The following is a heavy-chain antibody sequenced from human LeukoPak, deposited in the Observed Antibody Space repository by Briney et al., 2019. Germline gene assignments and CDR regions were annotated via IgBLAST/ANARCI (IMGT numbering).Heavy chain of an antibody. D-gene: IGHD6-6*01. Sequence: GGSLRLCCAASGFTFSSYTMHWVRQAPGKGLEWVAVISYDGSNKYYADSVKGQFTISRDNSKNTLYLQMNSLRAEDTAVYYCARDRLEYRTSSLNYWGQGTLVTVSS. V-gene: IGHV3-30*04. J-gene: IGHJ4*02. CDR2: ISYDGSNK. CDR3: ARDRLEYRTSSLNY. CDR1: GFTFSSYT.